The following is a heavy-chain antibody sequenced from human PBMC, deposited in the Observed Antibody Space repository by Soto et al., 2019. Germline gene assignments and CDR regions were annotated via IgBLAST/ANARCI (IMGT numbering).Heavy chain of an antibody. Sequence: SETLSLTCTVSGGSISSSIYYWGWIRQPPGKGLEWIGSIYYSGSTYYNPSLKSRVTISVDTSKNQFSLKLSSVTAADTAVYYCARDSSMDVWGQGTTVTVSS. CDR1: GGSISSSIYY. V-gene: IGHV4-39*01. CDR2: IYYSGST. J-gene: IGHJ6*02. CDR3: ARDSSMDV. D-gene: IGHD3-22*01.